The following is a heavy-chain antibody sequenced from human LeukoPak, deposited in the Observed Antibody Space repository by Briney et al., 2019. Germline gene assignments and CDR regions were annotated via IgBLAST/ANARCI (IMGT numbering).Heavy chain of an antibody. Sequence: SETLSLTCTVSGGSISSYYWSWIRQPAGKGLEWIGRIYTSGSTNYNPSLKSRVTMSVDTSKNQFSLKLSSVTAADTAVYYCARDRRGIFANYYYYGMDVWGQGTTVTVSS. J-gene: IGHJ6*02. CDR2: IYTSGST. D-gene: IGHD3-3*01. CDR1: GGSISSYY. V-gene: IGHV4-4*07. CDR3: ARDRRGIFANYYYYGMDV.